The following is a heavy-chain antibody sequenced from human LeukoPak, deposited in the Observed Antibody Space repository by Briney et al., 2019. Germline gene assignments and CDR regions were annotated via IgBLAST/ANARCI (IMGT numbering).Heavy chain of an antibody. Sequence: SETLSLTCTVSGGSISSSSYYWGWIRQPPGKGLEWIGSIYYSGSTYYNPSLKSRVTISVDTSKNQFSLKLSSVTAADTAVYYCASAPRVGIAARPYYWGQGTLVTVSS. D-gene: IGHD6-6*01. CDR2: IYYSGST. V-gene: IGHV4-39*01. CDR1: GGSISSSSYY. CDR3: ASAPRVGIAARPYY. J-gene: IGHJ4*02.